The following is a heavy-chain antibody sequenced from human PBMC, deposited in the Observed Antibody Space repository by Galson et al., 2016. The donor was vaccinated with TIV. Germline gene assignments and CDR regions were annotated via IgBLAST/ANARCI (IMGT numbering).Heavy chain of an antibody. J-gene: IGHJ6*02. CDR1: GYSIKSGYF. D-gene: IGHD4-17*01. V-gene: IGHV4-38-2*02. CDR2: IYESGTT. CDR3: MREGSTVTMHHYFGMDV. Sequence: SETLSLTCAVSGYSIKSGYFWGWIRQPPGKGLQWIGSIYESGTTYSNPSLKSRLIMSVDTSKNQSSLKLSSVTASDTAVYYCMREGSTVTMHHYFGMDVWGQGTSVTVSS.